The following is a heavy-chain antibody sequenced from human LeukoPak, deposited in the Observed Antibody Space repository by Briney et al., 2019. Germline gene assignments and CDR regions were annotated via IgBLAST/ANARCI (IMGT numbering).Heavy chain of an antibody. Sequence: PSETLSLTCTVSGGSISSSSYHWGWIRQPPGKGLEWIGSIYYSGSTYYNPSLKSRVTISVDTSKNLFSLKLSSVTAADTAVYYCAGPSGRYYDSSGYYLAYYMDVWGKGTTVTVSS. CDR2: IYYSGST. J-gene: IGHJ6*03. CDR3: AGPSGRYYDSSGYYLAYYMDV. D-gene: IGHD3-22*01. V-gene: IGHV4-39*01. CDR1: GGSISSSSYH.